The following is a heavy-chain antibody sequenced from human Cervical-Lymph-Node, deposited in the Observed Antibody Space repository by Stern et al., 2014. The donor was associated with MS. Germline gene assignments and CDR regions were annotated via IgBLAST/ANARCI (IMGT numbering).Heavy chain of an antibody. V-gene: IGHV5-51*03. Sequence: VQLVQSGAEVKKPGESLKISCKGSGYTFTNNWIAWVRQMPGKGLEWMGIIYPDDSDIRYSPSLQGQVTISADKSISTASPQWTSLKPADSPVYYCASPPPRRKWDDPNYGMDVWGQGTTVTVSS. CDR2: IYPDDSDI. CDR3: ASPPPRRKWDDPNYGMDV. D-gene: IGHD1-1*01. CDR1: GYTFTNNW. J-gene: IGHJ6*02.